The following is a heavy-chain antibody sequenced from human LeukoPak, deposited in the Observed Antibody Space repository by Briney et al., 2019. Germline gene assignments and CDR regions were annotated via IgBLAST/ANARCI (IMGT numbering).Heavy chain of an antibody. Sequence: ASVKVSCKASGYTFTGYYMHWVRQAPGQGLEWMGWINPNSGGTNYAQKFQGRVTMTRDTSISTAYMELSRLRSDDTAVYYCASLGEYYYGSGSYQSPQFDYWGQGTLVTVSS. D-gene: IGHD3-10*01. CDR1: GYTFTGYY. J-gene: IGHJ4*02. CDR2: INPNSGGT. CDR3: ASLGEYYYGSGSYQSPQFDY. V-gene: IGHV1-2*02.